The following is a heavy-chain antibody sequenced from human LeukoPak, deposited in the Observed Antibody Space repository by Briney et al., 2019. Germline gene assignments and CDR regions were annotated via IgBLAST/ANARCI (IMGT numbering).Heavy chain of an antibody. D-gene: IGHD6-13*01. CDR3: ALIAPPHN. CDR1: GITFTSYY. CDR2: INPSGTIT. J-gene: IGHJ4*02. Sequence: ASVKVSCKASGITFTSYYIHWVRQAPGRGLEWMEKINPSGTITTYAPKYQGRVTVTKDTSTNTVYMELSSLRSDDTAVYYCALIAPPHNWGQGTLVTVSS. V-gene: IGHV1-46*01.